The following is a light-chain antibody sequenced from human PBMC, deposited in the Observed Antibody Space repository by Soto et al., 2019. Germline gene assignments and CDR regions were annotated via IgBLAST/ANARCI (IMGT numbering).Light chain of an antibody. V-gene: IGKV3-20*01. J-gene: IGKJ1*01. CDR2: GAS. CDR1: QSVSSSY. Sequence: EIVLTQSPGTLSLSPGERATLSCRASQSVSSSYLAWYQQKPGQAPRLLIYGASNRATGIPDRFSGSGSGTDFTLIISRLEPEDFAVYYCQQYGSSLWTFAQGTKVEIK. CDR3: QQYGSSLWT.